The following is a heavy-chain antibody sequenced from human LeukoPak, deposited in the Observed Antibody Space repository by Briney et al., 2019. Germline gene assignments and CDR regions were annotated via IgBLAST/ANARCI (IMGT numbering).Heavy chain of an antibody. CDR1: GFTFSSYG. Sequence: GGSLRLSCAASGFTFSSYGMQWVRQAPGKGLEGVAFIRYDGSNKYYADSVKGRFTISRDNSKNTLYLQMNSLRAEDTAVYYCAKDLTGDLDAFDIWGQGTMVTVSS. V-gene: IGHV3-30*02. CDR2: IRYDGSNK. D-gene: IGHD7-27*01. CDR3: AKDLTGDLDAFDI. J-gene: IGHJ3*02.